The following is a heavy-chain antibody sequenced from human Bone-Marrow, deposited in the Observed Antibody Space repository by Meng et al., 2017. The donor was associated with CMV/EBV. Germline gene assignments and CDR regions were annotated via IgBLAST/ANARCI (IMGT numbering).Heavy chain of an antibody. Sequence: SVKVSCKASGGTFSSYAISWVRQAPGQGLEWMGGIIPIFSTTNYAQKFQGRVTITTDESTSTAYMELSSLRSEDTAVYYCARDVLGRWEERGFDYWGQGTLVTVSS. CDR3: ARDVLGRWEERGFDY. CDR2: IIPIFSTT. CDR1: GGTFSSYA. V-gene: IGHV1-69*05. D-gene: IGHD5-24*01. J-gene: IGHJ4*02.